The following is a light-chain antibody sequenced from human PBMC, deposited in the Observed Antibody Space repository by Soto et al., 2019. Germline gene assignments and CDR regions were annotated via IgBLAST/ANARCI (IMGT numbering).Light chain of an antibody. J-gene: IGLJ3*02. V-gene: IGLV2-14*01. CDR1: SSDVGGYNY. CDR3: ISTRV. CDR2: EVS. Sequence: QSALTQPASVSGSPGQSITISCTGTSSDVGGYNYVSWYQQHPGKAPKLMIYEVSNRPSGVSNRFSGSKSDNTASLTISGLQAEDEADYSSISTRVFGGGTKVTVL.